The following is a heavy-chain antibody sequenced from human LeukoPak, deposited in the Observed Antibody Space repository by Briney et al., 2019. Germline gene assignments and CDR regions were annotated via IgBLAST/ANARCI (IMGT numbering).Heavy chain of an antibody. J-gene: IGHJ4*02. D-gene: IGHD3-22*01. CDR2: IYYSGST. Sequence: SETLSLTCTVSGGSISSYYWSWIRQPPGKGLEWTGYIYYSGSTNYNPSLKSRVTISVDTSKNQFYLKLSSVTAADTAVYYCARHYYDSSGSHFDYWGQGTLVTVSS. V-gene: IGHV4-59*08. CDR1: GGSISSYY. CDR3: ARHYYDSSGSHFDY.